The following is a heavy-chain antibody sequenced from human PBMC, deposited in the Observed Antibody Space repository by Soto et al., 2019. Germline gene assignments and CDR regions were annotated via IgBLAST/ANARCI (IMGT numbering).Heavy chain of an antibody. V-gene: IGHV4-59*01. CDR2: IYYSGST. D-gene: IGHD3-22*01. CDR3: ARVEDYDSSGYYGY. Sequence: SETLYLTCTVSGGSISSYYWRWIRQPPGKGLEWIGYIYYSGSTNYNPSLKSRVTISVDTSKNQFSLKLSSVTAADTAVYYCARVEDYDSSGYYGYWGQGTLVTVS. J-gene: IGHJ4*02. CDR1: GGSISSYY.